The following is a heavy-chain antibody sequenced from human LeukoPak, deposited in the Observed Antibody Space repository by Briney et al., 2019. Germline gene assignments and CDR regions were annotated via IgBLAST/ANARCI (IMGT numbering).Heavy chain of an antibody. CDR2: ISAYDGNT. D-gene: IGHD3-9*01. CDR3: ARDRGVRYFDWLSPAYGMDV. J-gene: IGHJ6*04. V-gene: IGHV1-18*04. CDR1: GYTFTIYG. Sequence: ASVKVSCKASGYTFTIYGISWVRQAPGQGLEWMGWISAYDGNTNYAQKLQGRVTMTTDTSTSTAYTELRSLRSDDTAVYYCARDRGVRYFDWLSPAYGMDVWGKGTTVTVSS.